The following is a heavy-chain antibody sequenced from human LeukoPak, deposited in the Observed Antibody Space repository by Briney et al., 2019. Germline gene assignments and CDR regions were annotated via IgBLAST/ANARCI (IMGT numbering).Heavy chain of an antibody. D-gene: IGHD2-2*01. CDR3: ARGVPKAQLRPRRGWFDP. J-gene: IGHJ5*02. CDR1: GYTFTGYY. V-gene: IGHV1-2*02. Sequence: ASVKVSCKASGYTFTGYYMHWVRQAPGQGLEWMGWINPNSGGTNYAQKFQGRVTMTRDTSISTAYMELSRLRSDDTAVYYCARGVPKAQLRPRRGWFDPWGQGTLVTVSS. CDR2: INPNSGGT.